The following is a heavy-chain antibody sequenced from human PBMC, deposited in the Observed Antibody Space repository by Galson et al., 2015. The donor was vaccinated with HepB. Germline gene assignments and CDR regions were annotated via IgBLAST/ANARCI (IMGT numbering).Heavy chain of an antibody. Sequence: SLRLSCAASGFTFSRKIMNWVRQAPGKGLEWVSYISGSGSTTYYADSVRGRFTISRDNAKNSLYLQMNSLRDEDTAVYYCARAHWGSTTMDAWGQGTTVTVSS. D-gene: IGHD2-2*01. CDR1: GFTFSRKI. CDR3: ARAHWGSTTMDA. J-gene: IGHJ6*02. V-gene: IGHV3-48*02. CDR2: ISGSGSTT.